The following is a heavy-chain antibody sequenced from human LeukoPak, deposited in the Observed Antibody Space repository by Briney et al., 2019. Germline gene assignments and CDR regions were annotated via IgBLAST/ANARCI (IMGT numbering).Heavy chain of an antibody. J-gene: IGHJ4*02. CDR1: GFTFSSYDFSNYA. Sequence: GGSLRLSCAASGFTFSSYDFSNYAMSWVRQAPGKGLEWVSAISDSGGRTYYADSVKGRLTISRDNSKNTLYLQMNSLRAEDTAVYYCARVPTTVTTVYFDYWGQGTLVTVSS. CDR2: ISDSGGRT. D-gene: IGHD4-17*01. CDR3: ARVPTTVTTVYFDY. V-gene: IGHV3-23*01.